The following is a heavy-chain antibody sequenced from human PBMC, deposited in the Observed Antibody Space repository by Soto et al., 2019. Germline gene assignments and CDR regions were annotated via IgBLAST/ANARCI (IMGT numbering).Heavy chain of an antibody. D-gene: IGHD1-7*01. CDR2: TYYRSRWYN. CDR1: GDSVSSNSAA. Sequence: SQTLSLTCAISGDSVSSNSAAWNWIRHSPSRGLEWLGRTYYRSRWYNDYAVSVKSRITVNPDTSKNQFSLHLNSVTPEDTAVYYCASSLLTGTTRFGYWGQGTLVTVSS. J-gene: IGHJ4*02. CDR3: ASSLLTGTTRFGY. V-gene: IGHV6-1*01.